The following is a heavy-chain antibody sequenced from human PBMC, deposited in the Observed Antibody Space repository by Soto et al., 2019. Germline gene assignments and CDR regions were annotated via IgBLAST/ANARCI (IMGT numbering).Heavy chain of an antibody. CDR1: GDSISSSY. V-gene: IGHV4-59*01. Sequence: QVQLQESGPGLVEPSETLSLTCSVSGDSISSSYWSWIRQPPGKGLEWIGYIYYSGSTNYNPSLMSSVTMSLDTSKNQFSLKVSSVTAADTSVYYCARGYDWFDPWGQGTLVTVSS. J-gene: IGHJ5*02. CDR3: ARGYDWFDP. D-gene: IGHD5-12*01. CDR2: IYYSGST.